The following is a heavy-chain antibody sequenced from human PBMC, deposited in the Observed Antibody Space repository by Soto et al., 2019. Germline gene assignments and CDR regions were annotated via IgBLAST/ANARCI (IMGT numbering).Heavy chain of an antibody. V-gene: IGHV1-69*13. D-gene: IGHD2-15*01. CDR1: GGTFSSYA. CDR3: AREPLGYCSGGSCSTRYYYYYGMDV. CDR2: IIPIFGTA. Sequence: SVKVSCKASGGTFSSYAISWVRQAPGQGLEWMGGIIPIFGTANYAQKFQGRVTITADESTSTAYMELSSLRSEDTAVCYCAREPLGYCSGGSCSTRYYYYYGMDVWGQGTTVTVSS. J-gene: IGHJ6*02.